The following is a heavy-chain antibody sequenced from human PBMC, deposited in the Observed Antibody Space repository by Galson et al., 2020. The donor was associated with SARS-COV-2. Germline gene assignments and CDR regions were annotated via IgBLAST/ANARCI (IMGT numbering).Heavy chain of an antibody. D-gene: IGHD4-17*01. CDR1: GFTFSRYA. CDR2: ISYDGSNN. Sequence: SLTISCPASGFTFSRYAMHWVRQAPGQGLQWVAVISYDGSNNYYAASVKGRFTISRDNSKNTLYLQMNSLRAEDTAVYYCARGYGGNYDYMDVWGKGTTVTVAS. J-gene: IGHJ6*03. CDR3: ARGYGGNYDYMDV. V-gene: IGHV3-30*01.